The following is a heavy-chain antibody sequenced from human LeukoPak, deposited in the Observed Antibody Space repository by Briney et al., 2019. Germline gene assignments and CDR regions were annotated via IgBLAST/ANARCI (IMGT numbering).Heavy chain of an antibody. J-gene: IGHJ5*02. Sequence: GGSLRLSCAASGFTFSSYSMNWVRQAPGKGLEWASSISSSSSYIYYADSVKGRFTISRDNAKNSLYPQMNSLRAEDTAVYYCARDPFLLRLGELSSTNWFDPWGQGTLVTVSS. CDR1: GFTFSSYS. CDR3: ARDPFLLRLGELSSTNWFDP. CDR2: ISSSSSYI. V-gene: IGHV3-21*01. D-gene: IGHD3-16*02.